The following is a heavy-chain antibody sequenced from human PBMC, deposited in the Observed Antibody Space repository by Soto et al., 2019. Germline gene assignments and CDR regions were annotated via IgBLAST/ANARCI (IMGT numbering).Heavy chain of an antibody. Sequence: QVQLQESGPGLVKPSETLSLTCTVSGGSISSYYWSWIRQPPGKGLEWIGYIYYSGSTNYNPSLKSRXXIXVXXSKNQFSLKLSSVTAADTAVYYCARTTGKPEGFDPWGQGTLVTVSS. CDR3: ARTTGKPEGFDP. D-gene: IGHD1-1*01. V-gene: IGHV4-59*01. CDR2: IYYSGST. J-gene: IGHJ5*02. CDR1: GGSISSYY.